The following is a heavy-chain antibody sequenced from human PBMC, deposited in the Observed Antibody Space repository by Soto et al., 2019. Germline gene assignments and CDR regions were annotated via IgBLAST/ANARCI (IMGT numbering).Heavy chain of an antibody. J-gene: IGHJ4*02. V-gene: IGHV1-18*01. CDR2: ISAYNGNT. Sequence: QVQLVQSGAEVKKPGASVKVSCKASGYTFTSYGISWVRQAPGQGLEWMGWISAYNGNTNYAQKLQGRVTMTTDTSTSTAYMERRSLRSDDTAVYYCARDLGNPIAVAEWVPVYWGQGTLVTGSS. CDR1: GYTFTSYG. D-gene: IGHD6-19*01. CDR3: ARDLGNPIAVAEWVPVY.